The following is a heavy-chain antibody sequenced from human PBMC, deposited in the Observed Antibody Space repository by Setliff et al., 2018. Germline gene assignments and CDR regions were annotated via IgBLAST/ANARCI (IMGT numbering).Heavy chain of an antibody. CDR3: ARDRTAYSYGLDV. CDR2: IYHNGNT. Sequence: SETLSLTCTVSGGSVSPYFWSWIRQPPGKGLQWIGYIYHNGNTNFNPSLKSRVNMSIDTSKNQFALNLKSATAADTAVYYCARDRTAYSYGLDVWGQGTTVTVSS. D-gene: IGHD5-18*01. V-gene: IGHV4-59*02. J-gene: IGHJ6*02. CDR1: GGSVSPYF.